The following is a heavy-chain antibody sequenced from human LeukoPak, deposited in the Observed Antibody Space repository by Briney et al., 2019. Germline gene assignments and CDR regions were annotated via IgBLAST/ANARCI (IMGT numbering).Heavy chain of an antibody. Sequence: ASVKVSCKASGYTFTSYDINWVRHATGQGLEWMGWMNPNSGNTGYAQKFQGRVTMTRNTSISTAYMELSSLRSEDTAVYYCARVGPSSGYYSLDYWGRGTLVTVSS. CDR3: ARVGPSSGYYSLDY. CDR2: MNPNSGNT. V-gene: IGHV1-8*01. CDR1: GYTFTSYD. J-gene: IGHJ4*02. D-gene: IGHD3-22*01.